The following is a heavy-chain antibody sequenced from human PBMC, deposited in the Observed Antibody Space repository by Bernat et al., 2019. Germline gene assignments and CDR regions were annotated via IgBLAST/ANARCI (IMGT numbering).Heavy chain of an antibody. V-gene: IGHV1-18*01. CDR3: ATTSVSLYWYFDL. Sequence: QGELVQSGTEMKKLGASVRVSCKAPGFIFTSNGFAWVRQAPGQGLEWMGRVSAYNGDTQYAQKFQGRVLMTTDSSTTTAYMELKNLRSDGTAVYFCATTSVSLYWYFDLWGRGTLVTVSS. CDR2: VSAYNGDT. CDR1: GFIFTSNG. J-gene: IGHJ2*01.